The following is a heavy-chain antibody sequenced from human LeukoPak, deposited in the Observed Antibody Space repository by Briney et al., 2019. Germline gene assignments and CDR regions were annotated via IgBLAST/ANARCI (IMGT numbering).Heavy chain of an antibody. Sequence: GGSLRLSCAASGFTFSSYAMSWVRQAPGKGLEWVSAIRGSGGSTYYADSVKGRFTISRDNSKNTLYLQMNSLRAEDTAVYYCAKDLPYYYDSSGSYWGQGTLVTVSS. D-gene: IGHD3-22*01. CDR1: GFTFSSYA. CDR3: AKDLPYYYDSSGSY. V-gene: IGHV3-23*01. J-gene: IGHJ4*02. CDR2: IRGSGGST.